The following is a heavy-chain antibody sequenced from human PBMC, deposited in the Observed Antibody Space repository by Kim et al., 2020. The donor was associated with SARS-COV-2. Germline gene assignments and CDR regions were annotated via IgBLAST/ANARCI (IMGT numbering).Heavy chain of an antibody. V-gene: IGHV3-30*18. J-gene: IGHJ4*02. CDR1: GFTFSSYG. D-gene: IGHD6-13*01. Sequence: GGSLRLSCAASGFTFSSYGMHWVRQAPGKGLEWVAVISYDGSNKYYADSVKGRFTISRDNSKNTLYLQMNSLRAEDTAVYYCAKATIAAREIDYWGQGTLVTVSS. CDR2: ISYDGSNK. CDR3: AKATIAAREIDY.